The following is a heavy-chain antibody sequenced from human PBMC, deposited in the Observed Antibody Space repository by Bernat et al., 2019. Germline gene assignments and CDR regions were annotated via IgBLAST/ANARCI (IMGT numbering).Heavy chain of an antibody. CDR2: IYSGGST. CDR1: GFTVSSNY. CDR3: AITMVRGVITSDY. Sequence: EVQLVESGGGLVKPGGSLRLSCAASGFTVSSNYMSWVRQAPGKGLEWVSVIYSGGSTYYADSVKGRFTISRDNSKNTLYLQMNSLRAEDTAVYYCAITMVRGVITSDYWGQGTLVTVSS. J-gene: IGHJ4*02. D-gene: IGHD3-10*01. V-gene: IGHV3-66*01.